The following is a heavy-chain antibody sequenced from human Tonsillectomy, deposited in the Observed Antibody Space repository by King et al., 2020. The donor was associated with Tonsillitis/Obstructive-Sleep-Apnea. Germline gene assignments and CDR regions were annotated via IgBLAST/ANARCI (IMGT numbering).Heavy chain of an antibody. V-gene: IGHV4-34*01. D-gene: IGHD2-2*01. CDR3: ATGPYCSSTSCSGGWFDP. Sequence: VQLQQWGAGLLKPSETLSLTCAVYGGSFSDYYWTWIRQPPGKGLEWIGEINHSGSTNYNPSLKSRVTISVDTSKNQFSLKLSSVTAADTAVSYCATGPYCSSTSCSGGWFDPWGQGTLVTVSS. J-gene: IGHJ5*02. CDR1: GGSFSDYY. CDR2: INHSGST.